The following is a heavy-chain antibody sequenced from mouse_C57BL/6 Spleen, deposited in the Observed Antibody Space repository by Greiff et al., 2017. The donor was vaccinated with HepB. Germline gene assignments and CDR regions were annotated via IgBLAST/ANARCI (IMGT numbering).Heavy chain of an antibody. CDR2: IYPGDGDT. CDR3: ARGYYCIRDWYFDV. D-gene: IGHD1-1*01. V-gene: IGHV1-82*01. Sequence: QVQLQQSGPELVKPGASVKISCKASGYAFSSSWMNWVKQRPGKGLEWIGRIYPGDGDTNYNGKFKGKATLTADKSSSTAYMQLSSLTSEDSAVYLCARGYYCIRDWYFDVWGTGTTVTVSS. J-gene: IGHJ1*03. CDR1: GYAFSSSW.